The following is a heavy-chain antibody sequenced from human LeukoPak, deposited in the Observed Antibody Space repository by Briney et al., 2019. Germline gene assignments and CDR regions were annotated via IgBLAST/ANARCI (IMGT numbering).Heavy chain of an antibody. CDR3: AKGSSSSWYYYYYGMDV. J-gene: IGHJ6*02. CDR2: ISYDGSNK. Sequence: GGSLRLSCAASGFTFSSYGMHWVRQAPGKGLEWVAVISYDGSNKYYADSVKGRFTISRGNSKNKLYREMNSLRAEDTAVYYCAKGSSSSWYYYYYGMDVWGQGTTVTVSS. CDR1: GFTFSSYG. D-gene: IGHD6-13*01. V-gene: IGHV3-30*18.